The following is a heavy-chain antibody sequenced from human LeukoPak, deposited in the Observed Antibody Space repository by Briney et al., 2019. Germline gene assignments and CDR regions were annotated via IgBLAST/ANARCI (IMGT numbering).Heavy chain of an antibody. D-gene: IGHD1-1*01. CDR2: ISSSGDTI. J-gene: IGHJ6*03. V-gene: IGHV3-48*03. CDR3: AREGTGRYYYYYYIDV. CDR1: GFTFSSYE. Sequence: NPGGSLRLSCAASGFTFSSYEMNWVRQAPGKGLEWVSYISSSGDTIYYADSVRGRFTISRDNAKNSLYLQMNSLRAEDTAVYFCAREGTGRYYYYYYIDVWGKGTTVTISS.